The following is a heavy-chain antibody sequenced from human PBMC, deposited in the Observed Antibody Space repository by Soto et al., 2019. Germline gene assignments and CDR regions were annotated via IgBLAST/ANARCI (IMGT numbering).Heavy chain of an antibody. CDR3: ARGYDSSGYYSSGRWFDP. Sequence: PSETLSLTCAVYGGSFSGYYWSWIRQPPGKGLEWIGDINHSGSTNYNPSLKSRVTISVDTSKNQFSLKLSSVTAADTAVYYCARGYDSSGYYSSGRWFDPWGQGTLVTVSS. CDR1: GGSFSGYY. D-gene: IGHD3-22*01. CDR2: INHSGST. V-gene: IGHV4-34*09. J-gene: IGHJ5*02.